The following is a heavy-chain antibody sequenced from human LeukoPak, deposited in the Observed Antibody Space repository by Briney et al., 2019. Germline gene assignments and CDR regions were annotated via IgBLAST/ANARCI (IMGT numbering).Heavy chain of an antibody. Sequence: SETLSLTCTVSGGSISSYYWSWIRQPPGKGLEWIGYIYYSGSTNYNPSLKSRVTISVDTSKNQFSLKLSSVTAADTAVYYCARMTKYCSGGSCLGFDYWGLGTLVTVSS. CDR1: GGSISSYY. CDR3: ARMTKYCSGGSCLGFDY. CDR2: IYYSGST. J-gene: IGHJ4*02. V-gene: IGHV4-59*01. D-gene: IGHD2-15*01.